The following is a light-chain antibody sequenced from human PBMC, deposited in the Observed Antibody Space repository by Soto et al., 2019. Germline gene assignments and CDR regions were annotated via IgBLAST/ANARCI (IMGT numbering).Light chain of an antibody. J-gene: IGKJ1*01. CDR3: QQYGSSGT. CDR1: QSVSSNY. Sequence: IVLTQSPCTPSLSPGERATLSCRAGQSVSSNYLAWYQQKPGQAPRLLIYGASNRATGIPDRFSGSGSGTDFTLTISRLEPEDFAVYYCQQYGSSGTFGQGTKVDIK. V-gene: IGKV3-20*01. CDR2: GAS.